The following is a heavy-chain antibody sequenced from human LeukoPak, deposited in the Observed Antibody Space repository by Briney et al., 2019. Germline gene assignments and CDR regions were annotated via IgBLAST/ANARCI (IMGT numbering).Heavy chain of an antibody. Sequence: GGSLRLSCTASGFTFISYAMSWVRQAPGKGLEWVSGICSSGTYKWHAVSVKGRFSISRDNSKNAVYLEMKSLRAEDTATYYCARDEDLYRPTWYLFDYWGQGTLVTVS. J-gene: IGHJ4*02. CDR2: ICSSGTYK. CDR3: ARDEDLYRPTWYLFDY. D-gene: IGHD2/OR15-2a*01. CDR1: GFTFISYA. V-gene: IGHV3-23*01.